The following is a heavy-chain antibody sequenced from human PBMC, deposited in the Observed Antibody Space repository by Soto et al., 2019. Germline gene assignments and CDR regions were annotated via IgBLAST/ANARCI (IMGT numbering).Heavy chain of an antibody. D-gene: IGHD4-4*01. CDR2: VADSGKS. V-gene: IGHV4-59*12. CDR3: ARADRNDYIGNFGC. J-gene: IGHJ4*01. Sequence: RLPETLSLTCTISGGSPTYYYWSWVRQPPGKGLEWSGNVADSGKSSSSPSLRSRLTTSVDTSNTRLSLTLSSVTAADTAVYYCARADRNDYIGNFGCWGQGTLVTVSS. CDR1: GGSPTYYY.